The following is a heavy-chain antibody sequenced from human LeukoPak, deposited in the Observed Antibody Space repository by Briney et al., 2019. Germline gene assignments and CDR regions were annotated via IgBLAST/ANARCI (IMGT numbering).Heavy chain of an antibody. J-gene: IGHJ6*02. CDR1: GLTFSDYY. D-gene: IGHD4-11*01. Sequence: GGSLRLSCAASGLTFSDYYMSWIRQAPGKGLEWVSYISSSGSTTHYADSVKGRFTISRDNAKNSLYLQMNSLRAEDTAVYYCARDSPDYSIGYYYYGMDVWGQGTTVTVSS. V-gene: IGHV3-11*01. CDR2: ISSSGSTT. CDR3: ARDSPDYSIGYYYYGMDV.